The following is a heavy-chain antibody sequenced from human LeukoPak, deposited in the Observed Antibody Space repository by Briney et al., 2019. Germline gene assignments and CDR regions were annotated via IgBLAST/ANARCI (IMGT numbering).Heavy chain of an antibody. D-gene: IGHD3-10*01. CDR1: GFTFSSSA. CDR2: ISNNGDYT. J-gene: IGHJ4*02. V-gene: IGHV3-23*01. CDR3: ARDFQAPGY. Sequence: PGGSLRLSCAASGFTFSSSAMSWVRQAPGKGLEWVSAISNNGDYTYYADSVKGRFTISRDNAKNSLYLQMNSLRDEDTAVYYCARDFQAPGYWGQGTLVTVSS.